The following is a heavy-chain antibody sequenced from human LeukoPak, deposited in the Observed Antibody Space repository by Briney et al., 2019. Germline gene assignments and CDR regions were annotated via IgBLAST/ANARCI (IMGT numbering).Heavy chain of an antibody. CDR3: ARDRPGSSLEY. CDR2: IIPLFDTI. CDR1: GGTFSSYA. J-gene: IGHJ4*02. D-gene: IGHD2-15*01. V-gene: IGHV1-69*13. Sequence: SVKLSCKAPGGTFSSYAISWVRQAPGQGLKWMGEIIPLFDTINYAQNFQGRVTTTADEFTSTAYMELSSLRSDDTAVYYCARDRPGSSLEYWGQGTLVTVSS.